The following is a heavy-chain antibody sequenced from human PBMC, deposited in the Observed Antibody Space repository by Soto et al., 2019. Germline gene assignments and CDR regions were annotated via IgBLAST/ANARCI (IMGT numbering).Heavy chain of an antibody. V-gene: IGHV4-4*07. Sequence: SETLSLTCTVSGASISSYFWTWIRQPAGKGLDWIGRISTSGTTNYNPSLKSRVTMSVDTSKNHFSLNLSSVTAADTAVYYCAGEAGPDRWFDPWGQGTLVTVSS. J-gene: IGHJ5*02. CDR1: GASISSYF. CDR2: ISTSGTT. CDR3: AGEAGPDRWFDP. D-gene: IGHD6-19*01.